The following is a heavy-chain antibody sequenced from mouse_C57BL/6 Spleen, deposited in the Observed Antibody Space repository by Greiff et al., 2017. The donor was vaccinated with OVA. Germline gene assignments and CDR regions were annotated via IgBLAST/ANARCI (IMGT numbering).Heavy chain of an antibody. D-gene: IGHD2-4*01. J-gene: IGHJ4*01. CDR2: IRSKSNNYAT. Sequence: EVKLVESGGGLVQPKGSLKLSCAASGFSFNTYAMNWVRQAPGTGLEWVARIRSKSNNYATYYADSVKDRFTISRDDSESMLYLQMNNLKAEDTAMYYCVRQRLGYAMDYWGQGTSVTVSS. V-gene: IGHV10-1*01. CDR3: VRQRLGYAMDY. CDR1: GFSFNTYA.